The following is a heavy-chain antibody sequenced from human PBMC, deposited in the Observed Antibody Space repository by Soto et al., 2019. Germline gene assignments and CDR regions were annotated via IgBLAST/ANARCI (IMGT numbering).Heavy chain of an antibody. CDR3: ATAPGPY. Sequence: ETLSLTCAVYGGSFSNYYWTWIRQPPGKGLQWIGYIYYSGNTNYNPSLKSRVTISVDRSKNQFSLKLSSVTAADTAVYYCATAPGPYWGQGTLVTVSS. J-gene: IGHJ4*02. V-gene: IGHV4-59*12. CDR1: GGSFSNYY. CDR2: IYYSGNT. D-gene: IGHD2-21*02.